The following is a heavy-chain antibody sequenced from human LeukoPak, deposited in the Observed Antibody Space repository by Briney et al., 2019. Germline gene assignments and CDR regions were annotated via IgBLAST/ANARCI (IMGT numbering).Heavy chain of an antibody. CDR2: IYYSGST. CDR1: GGSISSYY. V-gene: IGHV4-59*01. CDR3: ARAAMVTGGPNWFDP. D-gene: IGHD5-18*01. J-gene: IGHJ5*02. Sequence: PSETLSLTCTVSGGSISSYYWSWIRQPPVKGLEWIGYIYYSGSTNYNPSLKSRVTISVDTSKNQFSLKLSSVTAADTAVYYCARAAMVTGGPNWFDPWGQGTLVTVSS.